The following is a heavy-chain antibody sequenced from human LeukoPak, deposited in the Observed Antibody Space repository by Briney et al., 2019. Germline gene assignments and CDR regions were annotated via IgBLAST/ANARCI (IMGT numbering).Heavy chain of an antibody. J-gene: IGHJ4*02. Sequence: GASVKVSCKASGGTFSSYAISWVRQAPGQGLEWMGGIIPIFGTANYAQKFQGRVTITADKSTSTAYMELSSLRSEDTAVCYCAMPALGYCSSTSCYYFDYWGQGTLVTVSS. CDR1: GGTFSSYA. CDR3: AMPALGYCSSTSCYYFDY. V-gene: IGHV1-69*06. D-gene: IGHD2-2*01. CDR2: IIPIFGTA.